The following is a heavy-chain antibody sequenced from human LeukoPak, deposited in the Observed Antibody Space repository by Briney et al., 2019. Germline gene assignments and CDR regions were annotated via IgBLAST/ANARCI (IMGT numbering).Heavy chain of an antibody. CDR3: ARAEWFGEALGFDP. D-gene: IGHD3-10*01. CDR1: GGSISSGGYS. J-gene: IGHJ5*02. CDR2: IYHSGST. Sequence: SETLSLTYAVSGGSISSGGYSWSWIRQPPGKGLEWIGYIYHSGSTYYNPSLKSRVTISVDRSKNQFSLKLSSVTAADTAVYYCARAEWFGEALGFDPWGQGTLVTVSS. V-gene: IGHV4-30-2*01.